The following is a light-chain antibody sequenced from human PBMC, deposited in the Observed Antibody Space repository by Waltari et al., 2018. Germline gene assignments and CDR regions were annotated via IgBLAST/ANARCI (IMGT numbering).Light chain of an antibody. CDR3: QQYYCTPRT. V-gene: IGKV4-1*01. CDR1: QSVLYSSNNKNY. Sequence: DIVMTQSPDSLAVSLGERATINCKSSQSVLYSSNNKNYLAWYQQKPGQPPKLLIYWASTRESGVPDRFSGSGSGKDFTLTSSSLQAEDVAVYYCQQYYCTPRTFGQGTKVEIK. J-gene: IGKJ1*01. CDR2: WAS.